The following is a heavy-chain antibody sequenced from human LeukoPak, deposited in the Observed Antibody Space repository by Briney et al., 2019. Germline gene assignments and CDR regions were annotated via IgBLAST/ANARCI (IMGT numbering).Heavy chain of an antibody. J-gene: IGHJ4*02. CDR1: GYTFTSYG. CDR3: ARDRYCSSTSCPLGY. CDR2: ISAYNGNT. D-gene: IGHD2-2*01. Sequence: ASVKVSCKASGYTFTSYGISWVRQAPGQGLEWMGWISAYNGNTNYAQKLQGRVTMTTDTSTSTAYMELRSLRSDDTAVYYCARDRYCSSTSCPLGYWGQGTLVTVSS. V-gene: IGHV1-18*01.